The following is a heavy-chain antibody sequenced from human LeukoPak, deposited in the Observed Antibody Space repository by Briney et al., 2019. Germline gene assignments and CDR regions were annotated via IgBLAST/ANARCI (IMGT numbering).Heavy chain of an antibody. D-gene: IGHD3-10*01. V-gene: IGHV3-20*01. CDR1: GFTFSSYA. CDR3: VVVRGNGG. CDR2: IDWNGANT. J-gene: IGHJ3*01. Sequence: GGSLRLSCAASGFTFSSYAMSWVRQAPGKGLEWVSGIDWNGANTNYADSVRGRFTISRDNTKKSLYLQMNSLRDEDTAFHHCVVVRGNGGWGQGTRVTVSS.